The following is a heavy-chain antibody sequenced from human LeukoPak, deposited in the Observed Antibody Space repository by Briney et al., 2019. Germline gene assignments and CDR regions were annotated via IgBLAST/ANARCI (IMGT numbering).Heavy chain of an antibody. CDR2: ISAYNDNT. CDR1: GYTFTNYG. CDR3: ARDRGVFETVIATDMDV. V-gene: IGHV1-18*01. J-gene: IGHJ6*03. D-gene: IGHD1-26*01. Sequence: GASVKVSCKASGYTFTNYGISWVRQAPGQGLEWMGWISAYNDNTNYAQKLQGRVTMTTDTSTNTAYMELRGLRSDDTAVFYCARDRGVFETVIATDMDVWGKGTTVTVSS.